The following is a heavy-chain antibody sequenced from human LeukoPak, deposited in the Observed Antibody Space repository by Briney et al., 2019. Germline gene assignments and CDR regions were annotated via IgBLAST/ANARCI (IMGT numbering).Heavy chain of an antibody. V-gene: IGHV3-74*01. Sequence: GGSLRLSCAASGFTFSGYWMHWVRQAPGKGLVWISRINSDGSTTNYADSVNGRFTISRDNAKNTLYLQMNSLRAEDTAAYYCARGSGSYFPFDYWGQGTLVTVSS. CDR3: ARGSGSYFPFDY. D-gene: IGHD1-26*01. J-gene: IGHJ4*02. CDR2: INSDGSTT. CDR1: GFTFSGYW.